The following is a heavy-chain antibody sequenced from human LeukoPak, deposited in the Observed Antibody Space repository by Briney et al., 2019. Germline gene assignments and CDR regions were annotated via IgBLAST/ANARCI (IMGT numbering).Heavy chain of an antibody. D-gene: IGHD5-12*01. V-gene: IGHV3-23*01. CDR1: GFTFSSYG. CDR3: AKDHGIVATISVDYFDY. Sequence: GGSLRLSCAAPGFTFSSYGMSWVRQAPGKGLEWVSAISGSGGSTYYADSVKGRFTISRDNSKNTLYLQMNSLRAEDTAVYYCAKDHGIVATISVDYFDYWGQGTLVTVSS. CDR2: ISGSGGST. J-gene: IGHJ4*02.